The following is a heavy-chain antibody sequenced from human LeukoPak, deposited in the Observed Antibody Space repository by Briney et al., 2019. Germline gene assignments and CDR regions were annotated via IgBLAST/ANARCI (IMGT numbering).Heavy chain of an antibody. Sequence: SETLSLTCAVSGGSISSGGYSWSWIRQPPGKGLEWIGYIYHSGSTNYNPSLKSRVTISVDTSKNQFSLKLSSVTAADTAVYYCARGGSSFYYYYGMDVWGQGTTVTVSS. CDR2: IYHSGST. D-gene: IGHD6-6*01. J-gene: IGHJ6*02. V-gene: IGHV4-30-2*01. CDR1: GGSISSGGYS. CDR3: ARGGSSFYYYYGMDV.